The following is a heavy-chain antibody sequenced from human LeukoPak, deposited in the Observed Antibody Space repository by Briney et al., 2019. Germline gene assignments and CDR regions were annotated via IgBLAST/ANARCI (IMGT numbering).Heavy chain of an antibody. J-gene: IGHJ5*02. Sequence: GGSLRLSCAASGFTFSTYWMHWVRQAPGKGLVWVSRIKSDGSTNYADSVKGRFTISRDNAKNSLYLQMNSLRAEDTAVYYCARDMPPGVVVVTAPGWFDPWGQGTLVTVSS. CDR1: GFTFSTYW. V-gene: IGHV3-74*01. CDR2: IKSDGST. D-gene: IGHD2-21*02. CDR3: ARDMPPGVVVVTAPGWFDP.